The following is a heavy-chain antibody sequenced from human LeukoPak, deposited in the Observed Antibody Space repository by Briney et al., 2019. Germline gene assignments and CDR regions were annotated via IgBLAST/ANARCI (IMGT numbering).Heavy chain of an antibody. Sequence: PGGSLRLSCAASGFTFSSYGMHWVRQAPGKGLEWVALILYDGSNKYYADSVKGRFTISRDNSKNTLYLQMNSLRAEDTAVYYCAKDRIAAALALFDYWGQGTLVTVSS. CDR3: AKDRIAAALALFDY. CDR1: GFTFSSYG. D-gene: IGHD6-13*01. J-gene: IGHJ4*02. V-gene: IGHV3-30*18. CDR2: ILYDGSNK.